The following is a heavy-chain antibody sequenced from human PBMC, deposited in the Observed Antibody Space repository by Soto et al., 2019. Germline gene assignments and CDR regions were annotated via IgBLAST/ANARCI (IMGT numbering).Heavy chain of an antibody. V-gene: IGHV4-34*01. CDR3: ARVTGMDV. Sequence: SETLSLTCAVYGGSFSGYYWSWIRQPPGKGLEWIGEINHSGSANYNPSLKRRVTISVDTSKKQFSLNLSSVTAADTAVYYCARVTGMDVWGQGTTVTVSS. J-gene: IGHJ6*02. CDR2: INHSGSA. CDR1: GGSFSGYY. D-gene: IGHD2-21*02.